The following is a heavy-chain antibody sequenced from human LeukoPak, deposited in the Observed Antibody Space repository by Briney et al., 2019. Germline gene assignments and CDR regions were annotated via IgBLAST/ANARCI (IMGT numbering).Heavy chain of an antibody. CDR2: IYYSGST. Sequence: NPSETLSLTCTVSGGSISSSSYYWGWIRQPPGKGLEWIGSIYYSGSTYYNPSLKSRVTISVDTSKNQFSLKLSSVTAADTAVYYCARERQIEVDTAMADFDYWGQGTLVTVSS. V-gene: IGHV4-39*07. CDR1: GGSISSSSYY. CDR3: ARERQIEVDTAMADFDY. J-gene: IGHJ4*02. D-gene: IGHD5-18*01.